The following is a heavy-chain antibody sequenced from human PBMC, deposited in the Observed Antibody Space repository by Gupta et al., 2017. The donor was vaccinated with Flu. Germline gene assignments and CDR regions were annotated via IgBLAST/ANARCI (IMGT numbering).Heavy chain of an antibody. V-gene: IGHV1-2*06. CDR1: GYTFSDCY. CDR3: TRKTPGSYFDS. J-gene: IGHJ4*02. D-gene: IGHD1-26*01. CDR2: VNPYTGGT. Sequence: QVQLVQSGAEVKNPGASVKVSCKASGYTFSDCYIHWVRQAPGQGFEWMGRVNPYTGGTDYAQKFQGRVTMTRDTSITTAYMELSTLRSDDTALYYCTRKTPGSYFDSWGQGTLVTVSS.